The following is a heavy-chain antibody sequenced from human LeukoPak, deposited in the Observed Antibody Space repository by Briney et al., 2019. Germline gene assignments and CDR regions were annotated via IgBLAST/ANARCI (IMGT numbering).Heavy chain of an antibody. V-gene: IGHV4-59*08. Sequence: PSETLSLTCTVSGGSISSYYWSWIRQPPGKGLEWMGYIYYSGGTNYNPSLKSRVTISVDTSKNQFSLKLSSVTAADTAVYYCARRVVVVPAASYYYYYYYMDVWGKGTTVTVSS. J-gene: IGHJ6*03. D-gene: IGHD2-2*01. CDR2: IYYSGGT. CDR3: ARRVVVVPAASYYYYYYYMDV. CDR1: GGSISSYY.